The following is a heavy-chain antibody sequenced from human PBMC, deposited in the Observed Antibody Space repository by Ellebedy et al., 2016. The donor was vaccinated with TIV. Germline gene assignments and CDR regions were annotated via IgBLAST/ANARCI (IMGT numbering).Heavy chain of an antibody. Sequence: ASVKVSCKASGYLFSSFGINWVRQAPGQGLEWMGSISYSGETNYLQKFRGRVTMTADASTNTAYMELRNLRSDDTALYYCAREGFDSWGQGTLVAVSS. CDR1: GYLFSSFG. V-gene: IGHV1-18*01. CDR2: SISYSGET. J-gene: IGHJ4*02. CDR3: AREGFDS.